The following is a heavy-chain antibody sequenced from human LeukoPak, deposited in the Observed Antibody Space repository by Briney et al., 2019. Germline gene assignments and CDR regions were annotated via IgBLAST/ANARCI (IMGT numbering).Heavy chain of an antibody. CDR2: IYYSGST. V-gene: IGHV4-59*01. Sequence: PSETLSLTCAVYGGSFSGYYWSWIRQPPGKGLEWIGYIYYSGSTNYNPSLKSRVTISVDTSKNQFSLKLSSVTAADTAVYYCARGVRDFWSGYPGSDAFDIWGQGTMVTVSS. CDR3: ARGVRDFWSGYPGSDAFDI. J-gene: IGHJ3*02. D-gene: IGHD3-3*01. CDR1: GGSFSGYY.